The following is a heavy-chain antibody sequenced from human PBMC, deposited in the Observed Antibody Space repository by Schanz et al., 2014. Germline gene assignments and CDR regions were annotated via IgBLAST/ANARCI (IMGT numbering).Heavy chain of an antibody. V-gene: IGHV3-33*06. CDR1: GFNFGSHG. D-gene: IGHD3-10*01. J-gene: IGHJ6*02. CDR2: ISYDGSFK. CDR3: AKDGPGGSGSYSADGGMDV. Sequence: VQLVESGGGVVQPGRSLRLSCAASGFNFGSHGMHWVRQAPGKGLEWVAVISYDGSFKNYADSVKGRFTISRDNSKSTLYLQMNSLRAEDTAVYYCAKDGPGGSGSYSADGGMDVWGQGTTVT.